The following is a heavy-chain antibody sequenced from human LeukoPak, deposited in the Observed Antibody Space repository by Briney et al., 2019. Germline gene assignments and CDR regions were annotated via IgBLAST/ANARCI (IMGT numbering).Heavy chain of an antibody. D-gene: IGHD3-10*01. CDR1: GFTFDDYA. J-gene: IGHJ6*02. Sequence: GGSLRLSCAASGFTFDDYAMHWVRQAPGKGLEWVSGISWNSGSIGYADSVKGRFTISRDNAKNSLYLQMNSLRAEDTALYYCAKAQGSYYYYGMDVWGQGTTVTVSS. V-gene: IGHV3-9*01. CDR2: ISWNSGSI. CDR3: AKAQGSYYYYGMDV.